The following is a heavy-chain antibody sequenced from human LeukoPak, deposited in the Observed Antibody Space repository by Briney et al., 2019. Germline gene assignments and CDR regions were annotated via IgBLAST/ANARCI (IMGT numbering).Heavy chain of an antibody. V-gene: IGHV3-23*01. CDR1: EFTFSNYA. J-gene: IGHJ6*02. Sequence: GGSLRLSCAASEFTFSNYAMNWVRQAPGKGLEWVSTISDRADRTYYADSVKGRFTISRDNSKNTLYLQMNSLRAEDTAVHYCAKDRPRRYCSSTSCFKTYYYYGMDVWGQGTTVTVSS. CDR3: AKDRPRRYCSSTSCFKTYYYYGMDV. D-gene: IGHD2-2*01. CDR2: ISDRADRT.